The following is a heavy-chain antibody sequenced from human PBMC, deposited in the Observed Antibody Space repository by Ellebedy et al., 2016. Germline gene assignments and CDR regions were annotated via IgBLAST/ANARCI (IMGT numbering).Heavy chain of an antibody. V-gene: IGHV3-74*01. J-gene: IGHJ4*02. CDR1: GFTFSSYW. D-gene: IGHD3-22*01. CDR3: ARAVSNYYDSSGSGY. Sequence: GESLKISCAASGFTFSSYWMHWVSQAPGKGLVWVSRINSDGTSLSYADSVQGRFTISRDNAKNTLYLQMNSLRAEDTAVYYCARAVSNYYDSSGSGYWGQGTLVTVSS. CDR2: INSDGTSL.